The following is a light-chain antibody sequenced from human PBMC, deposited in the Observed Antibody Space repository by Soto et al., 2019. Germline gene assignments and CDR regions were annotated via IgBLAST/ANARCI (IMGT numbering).Light chain of an antibody. V-gene: IGKV1-27*01. CDR2: AAS. CDR3: HKYNSAPLT. Sequence: DIQMTQSPSSLSTSVGDRVTITCRASQGISNYLAWYQQKPGKVPKVLIYAASTLQSGVPSRFSGSGSGTDFPLTIRSLQPEDVANYYCHKYNSAPLTVGGGPKVQI. J-gene: IGKJ4*01. CDR1: QGISNY.